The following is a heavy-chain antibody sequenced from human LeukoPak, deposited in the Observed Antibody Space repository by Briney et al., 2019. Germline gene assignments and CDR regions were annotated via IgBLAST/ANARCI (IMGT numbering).Heavy chain of an antibody. CDR1: GFPYWSYW. D-gene: IGHD3-10*01. J-gene: IGHJ5*02. CDR2: IKQWGSEK. CDR3: VRGSSGIAVRGIAWAWFDP. Sequence: GGPVRLSCGASGFPYWSYWMMGAGDVRGRGGEGWANIKQWGSEKYYVDSVKGRFTISRDNAKNSLYLHMNSLRAEDAAVYYCVRGSSGIAVRGIAWAWFDPWGQGTLVTVSS. V-gene: IGHV3-7*05.